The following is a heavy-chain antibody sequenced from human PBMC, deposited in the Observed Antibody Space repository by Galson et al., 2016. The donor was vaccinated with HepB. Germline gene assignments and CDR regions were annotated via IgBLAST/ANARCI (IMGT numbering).Heavy chain of an antibody. Sequence: SLRLSCAASGFTFSDYAMSWVRQAPGKGPEWVSAISGVSDRTYYAGSMKDRFIISRDDSRNMLFLQLNSLRAEDKAIYYCAKESPYSNVRQSYLENWGLGTLVTVSS. J-gene: IGHJ4*01. CDR2: ISGVSDRT. D-gene: IGHD4-11*01. CDR3: AKESPYSNVRQSYLEN. V-gene: IGHV3-23*01. CDR1: GFTFSDYA.